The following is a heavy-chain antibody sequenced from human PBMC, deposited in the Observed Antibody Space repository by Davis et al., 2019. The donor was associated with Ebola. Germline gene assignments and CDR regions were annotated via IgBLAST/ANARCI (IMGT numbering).Heavy chain of an antibody. CDR2: INPDGSFT. J-gene: IGHJ4*02. CDR3: ARSSYQPDY. Sequence: GESLKISCAASGFTFSSYWIYWVRQAPGKGLVWVSRINPDGSFTDYADSVKGRFSISRDSTSNTLYLQMNGLRAEDTAVYYCARSSYQPDYWGQGTLVTVSS. V-gene: IGHV3-74*01. D-gene: IGHD2-2*01. CDR1: GFTFSSYW.